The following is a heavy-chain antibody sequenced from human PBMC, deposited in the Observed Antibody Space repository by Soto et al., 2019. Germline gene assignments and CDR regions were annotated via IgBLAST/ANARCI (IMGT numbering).Heavy chain of an antibody. CDR2: IYYSGST. D-gene: IGHD2-2*01. V-gene: IGHV4-31*03. J-gene: IGHJ4*02. Sequence: QVQLQESGPGLVKPSQTLSLTCTVSGGSISSGGYYWSWIRQHPGKGLEWIGYIYYSGSTYYNPSLKSRVTISVDTSENQFSLKLSSVTAADTAVYYCARERACSSTSCYGHYFDYWGQGTLVTVSS. CDR3: ARERACSSTSCYGHYFDY. CDR1: GGSISSGGYY.